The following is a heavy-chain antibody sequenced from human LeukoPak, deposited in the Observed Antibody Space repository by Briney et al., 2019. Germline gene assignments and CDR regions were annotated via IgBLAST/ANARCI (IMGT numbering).Heavy chain of an antibody. J-gene: IGHJ4*02. CDR1: GYTFTRYY. CDR2: LNHNSGRT. Sequence: ASVKLSCKASGYTFTRYYMHWVRQAPGQGLEWMGGLNHNSGRTNYAQMFQGRVTMTRDTSISTAYMELSRVRSDQTAVYCSARESEVVVPAAIDYWGQGTLVTVSS. D-gene: IGHD2-2*01. V-gene: IGHV1-2*02. CDR3: ARESEVVVPAAIDY.